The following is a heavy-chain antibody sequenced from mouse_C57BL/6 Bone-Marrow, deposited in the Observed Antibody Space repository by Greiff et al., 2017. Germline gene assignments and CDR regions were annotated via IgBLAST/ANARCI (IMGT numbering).Heavy chain of an antibody. J-gene: IGHJ4*01. V-gene: IGHV1-39*01. D-gene: IGHD2-1*01. CDR3: AREGNGNYNYAMDY. Sequence: EVQLQQSGPELVKPGPSVKISCKASGYSFTDYNMNWVQQSNGKSLEWIGVINPNYGTTSYNQKFKGKATLTVDQSSSTAYMELNSLTTEDAAVYYCAREGNGNYNYAMDYWGQGTSVTVSS. CDR2: INPNYGTT. CDR1: GYSFTDYN.